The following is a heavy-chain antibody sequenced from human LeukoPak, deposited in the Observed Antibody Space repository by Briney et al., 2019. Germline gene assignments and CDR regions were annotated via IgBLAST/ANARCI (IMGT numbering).Heavy chain of an antibody. CDR1: GGSISSYY. Sequence: SETLSLTCTVSGGSISSYYWSWIRQPPGKGLEWIGYIYYSGSTNYNPSLKSRVTISVDTSKNQFSLKLGSVTAADTAVYYCARGRFGVGYYYYYYMDVWGKGTTVTVSS. J-gene: IGHJ6*03. V-gene: IGHV4-59*01. CDR2: IYYSGST. CDR3: ARGRFGVGYYYYYYMDV. D-gene: IGHD3-16*01.